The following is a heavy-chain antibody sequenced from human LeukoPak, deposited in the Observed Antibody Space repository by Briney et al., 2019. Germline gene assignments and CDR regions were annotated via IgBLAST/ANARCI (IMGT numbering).Heavy chain of an antibody. D-gene: IGHD3-10*01. CDR3: ARDGIGELFGGLQ. CDR1: GYTFTSYY. Sequence: ASVKVFCKASGYTFTSYYMHWVRQAPGQGLEWMGIINPSGGSTSYAQKFQGRVTMTRDTSTSTVYMELSSLRSEDTAVYYCARDGIGELFGGLQWGQGTLVTVSS. V-gene: IGHV1-46*01. CDR2: INPSGGST. J-gene: IGHJ4*02.